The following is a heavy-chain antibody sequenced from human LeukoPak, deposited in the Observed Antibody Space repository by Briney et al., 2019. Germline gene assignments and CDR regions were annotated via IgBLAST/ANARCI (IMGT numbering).Heavy chain of an antibody. CDR2: IYYSGGT. J-gene: IGHJ6*02. Sequence: SETLSLTCTVSGGSISSYYWSWVRQPPGKGLEWVGYIYYSGGTKYNPSLKSRVTISVDTSKTQSSLKLSSVTAADPAVYYCARGPREYDILTGYLDYGMDVWGQGTTVTVSS. CDR1: GGSISSYY. CDR3: ARGPREYDILTGYLDYGMDV. D-gene: IGHD3-9*01. V-gene: IGHV4-59*01.